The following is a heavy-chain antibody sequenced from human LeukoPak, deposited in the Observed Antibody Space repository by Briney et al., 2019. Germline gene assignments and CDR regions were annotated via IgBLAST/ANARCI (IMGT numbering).Heavy chain of an antibody. D-gene: IGHD2-21*02. CDR1: GYTFTSYG. CDR2: INPNSGGT. Sequence: GASVKVSCKASGYTFTSYGISWVRQAPGQGLEWMGWINPNSGGTNYAQKFQGRVTMTRDTSISTAYMELSRLRSDDTAVYYCASVYCGGDCYSQIPYYYYGMDVWGQGTTVTVSS. V-gene: IGHV1-2*02. J-gene: IGHJ6*02. CDR3: ASVYCGGDCYSQIPYYYYGMDV.